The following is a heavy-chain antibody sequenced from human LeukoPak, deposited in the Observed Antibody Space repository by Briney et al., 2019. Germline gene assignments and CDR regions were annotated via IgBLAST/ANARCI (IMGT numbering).Heavy chain of an antibody. CDR3: ATYPRAESSVNMDV. J-gene: IGHJ6*02. V-gene: IGHV1-69*13. CDR2: ILPFFTS. CDR1: GGTFSSSG. D-gene: IGHD3-22*01. Sequence: ASVKVSCKAPGGTFSSSGISWVRQAPGQGLEWLGGILPFFTSNYAQKFQGRVTITADESTSTAYLELRSLRSEDTAAYYCATYPRAESSVNMDVWGQGTTDTVSS.